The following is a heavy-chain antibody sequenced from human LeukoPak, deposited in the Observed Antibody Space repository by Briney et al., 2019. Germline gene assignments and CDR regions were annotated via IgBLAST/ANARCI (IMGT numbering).Heavy chain of an antibody. D-gene: IGHD6-13*01. CDR3: AKGRWYGRGAAAGLIDY. CDR2: ISGSGGST. Sequence: GGSLRLSCAASGFTFSSYAMSWDRQAPGKGLEWVSAISGSGGSTYYADSVKGRFTISRDNSKNTLYLQMNSLRAEDTAVYYCAKGRWYGRGAAAGLIDYWGQGTLVTVSS. V-gene: IGHV3-23*01. J-gene: IGHJ4*02. CDR1: GFTFSSYA.